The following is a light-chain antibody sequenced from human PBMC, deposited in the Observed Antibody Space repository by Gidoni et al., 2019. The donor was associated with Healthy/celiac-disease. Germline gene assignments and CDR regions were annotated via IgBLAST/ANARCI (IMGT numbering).Light chain of an antibody. V-gene: IGKV1-9*01. CDR1: QGISSY. CDR3: QQLNSYPWT. Sequence: DIQLTQSPSFRSASVGDRVTITCRASQGISSYLAWYQQKPGKAPKLLIYAASTLQSGVPSRFSGSGSGTEFTLTISSLQPEDFATYYCQQLNSYPWTFXQXTKVEIK. J-gene: IGKJ1*01. CDR2: AAS.